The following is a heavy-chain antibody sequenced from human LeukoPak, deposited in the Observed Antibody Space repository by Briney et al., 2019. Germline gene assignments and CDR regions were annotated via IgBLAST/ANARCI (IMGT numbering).Heavy chain of an antibody. CDR1: GGSFSGYY. D-gene: IGHD3-22*01. J-gene: IGHJ6*03. V-gene: IGHV4-34*01. Sequence: SETLSLTCAVYGGSFSGYYWSWIRQPPGKGLEWIGEINHSGSTTYNPSLKSRVTISVDTSKNQFSLKLSSVTAADTAVYYCARGPKYYYDSSGYYERRLYYYYYMDVWGKGTTVTVSS. CDR3: ARGPKYYYDSSGYYERRLYYYYYMDV. CDR2: INHSGST.